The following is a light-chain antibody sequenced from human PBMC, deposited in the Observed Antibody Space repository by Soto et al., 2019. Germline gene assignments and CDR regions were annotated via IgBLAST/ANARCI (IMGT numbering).Light chain of an antibody. J-gene: IGLJ2*01. V-gene: IGLV2-8*01. CDR3: TSYGGSNNSE. CDR2: EVS. CDR1: SSDVGGYNY. Sequence: QSALTQPPSASGSPGQSVTISCTGTSSDVGGYNYVSWYQQHPGKAPKLMIYEVSKRPSGVPDRFSGSKSGNTASLTVSGLQAEDEADYYCTSYGGSNNSEFGGGTQLTVL.